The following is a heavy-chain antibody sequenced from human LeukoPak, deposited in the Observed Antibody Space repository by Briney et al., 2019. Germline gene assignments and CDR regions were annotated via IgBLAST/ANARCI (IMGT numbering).Heavy chain of an antibody. V-gene: IGHV1-8*01. J-gene: IGHJ4*02. CDR3: ARGAPGSYCSGGSCPYFDY. CDR1: GYTFTSYD. D-gene: IGHD2-15*01. CDR2: VSPNSGHT. Sequence: ASVKVSCKASGYTFTSYDVNWVRQATGQGLEWMGWVSPNSGHTGYAQKFQGRVTMTTNTSISTAYMELSSLRSEDTAVYYCARGAPGSYCSGGSCPYFDYWGQGTLVSVSS.